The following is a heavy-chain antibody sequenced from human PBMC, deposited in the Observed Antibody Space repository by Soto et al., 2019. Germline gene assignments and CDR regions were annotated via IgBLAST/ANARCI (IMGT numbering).Heavy chain of an antibody. CDR2: MNPRSGNT. CDR1: GYTFTSWD. CDR3: TASSWTGAVLDF. J-gene: IGHJ4*01. D-gene: IGHD6-13*01. Sequence: QVQLVQSGAEVKKPGASVKVSCKASGYTFTSWDVYWVRQAAGQGLEWMGYMNPRSGNTGYEQKFQGRVTMTTHTSISTAYTALSSLTSDDTAVYYCTASSWTGAVLDFWGQGTPVTASS. V-gene: IGHV1-8*01.